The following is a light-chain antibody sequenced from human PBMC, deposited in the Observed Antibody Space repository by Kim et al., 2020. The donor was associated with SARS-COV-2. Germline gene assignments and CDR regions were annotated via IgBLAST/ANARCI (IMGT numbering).Light chain of an antibody. Sequence: QSALTQPASVSGSPGQSITISCTGTSSDVGGYNYVSWYQQHPGEAPKLMIYDVSRRPSGVSNRFSGSKSGNTASLSISGLQAEDEAVYYCSSYSTTSTPVVFGGGTKVTVL. CDR3: SSYSTTSTPVV. CDR1: SSDVGGYNY. J-gene: IGLJ2*01. CDR2: DVS. V-gene: IGLV2-14*01.